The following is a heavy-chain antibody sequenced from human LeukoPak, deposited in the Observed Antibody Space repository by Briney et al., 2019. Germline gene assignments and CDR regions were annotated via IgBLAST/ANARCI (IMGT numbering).Heavy chain of an antibody. CDR2: ISYDGSNK. CDR1: GFTFSSYA. J-gene: IGHJ4*02. Sequence: PGGSLRLSCAAPGFTFSSYAMHWVRQAPGKGLEWVAVISYDGSNKYYADSVKGRFTISRDNSKNTLYLQMNSLRAEDTAVYYCAKAPPYGGYFDYWGQGTLVTVSS. D-gene: IGHD4/OR15-4a*01. V-gene: IGHV3-30-3*01. CDR3: AKAPPYGGYFDY.